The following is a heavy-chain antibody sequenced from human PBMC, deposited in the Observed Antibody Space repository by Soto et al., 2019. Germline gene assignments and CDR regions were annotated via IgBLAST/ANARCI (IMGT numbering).Heavy chain of an antibody. CDR3: AADLYIGYYYDSSAPSGLDY. CDR2: IVVGSGNT. J-gene: IGHJ4*02. CDR1: GFTFTSSA. Sequence: ASVKVSCKASGFTFTSSAVQWVRQARGQRLEWIGWIVVGSGNTNYAQKFQERVTITRDMSTSTAYMELSSLRSEDTAVYYCAADLYIGYYYDSSAPSGLDYWGQGTLVTVSS. V-gene: IGHV1-58*01. D-gene: IGHD3-22*01.